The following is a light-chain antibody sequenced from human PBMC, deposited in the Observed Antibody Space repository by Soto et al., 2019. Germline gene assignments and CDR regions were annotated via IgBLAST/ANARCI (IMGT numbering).Light chain of an antibody. CDR2: SAS. V-gene: IGKV1-17*01. CDR3: LQYNSYPRT. J-gene: IGKJ2*01. CDR1: QGIGND. Sequence: DIQMTQSPSSLSASVGDRVTITCRASQGIGNDLGWYQQKPGKAPKRLIHSASTLHTGVPSRFSGSGSGTEFPHEFTITISSLQPEDFATYYCLQYNSYPRTFGQGTKLEIK.